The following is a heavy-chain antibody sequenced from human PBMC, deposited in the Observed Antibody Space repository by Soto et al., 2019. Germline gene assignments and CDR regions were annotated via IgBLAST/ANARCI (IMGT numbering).Heavy chain of an antibody. V-gene: IGHV1-3*01. J-gene: IGHJ4*02. Sequence: GASVKVSCKASGYTFTSYAMHWVRQAPGQRLEWMGWINAGNGNTKYSQKFQGRVTITRDTSASTAYMELSSLRSDDTAVYYCALGGYQLLPFDYWGQGTLVTVSS. CDR2: INAGNGNT. D-gene: IGHD2-2*01. CDR3: ALGGYQLLPFDY. CDR1: GYTFTSYA.